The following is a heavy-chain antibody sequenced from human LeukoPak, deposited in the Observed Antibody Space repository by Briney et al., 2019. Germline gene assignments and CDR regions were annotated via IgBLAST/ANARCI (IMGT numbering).Heavy chain of an antibody. J-gene: IGHJ4*02. Sequence: SETLSLTCAVSGGSISSYYWSWIRQPAGKGLEWIGRIYTTGSTYYNPSLKSRVTTSVDTSKNQFSLKLSSVTAADTAVYYCARLQLWEYYFDYWGQGTLVTVSS. V-gene: IGHV4-4*07. CDR1: GGSISSYY. D-gene: IGHD1-1*01. CDR2: IYTTGST. CDR3: ARLQLWEYYFDY.